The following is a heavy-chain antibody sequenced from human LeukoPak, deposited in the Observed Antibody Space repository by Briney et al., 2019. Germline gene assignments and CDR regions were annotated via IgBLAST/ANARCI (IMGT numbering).Heavy chain of an antibody. CDR2: IKQDGSEQ. J-gene: IGHJ5*02. V-gene: IGHV3-7*01. Sequence: GGSLRLSCAASGFTFTTYWMGWVRQAPGKGLEWVANIKQDGSEQYYVDSVKGRFTISRDSAKNSLSLQMNSLRAEDTAVYYCARPLMYYYGSETYFWFDPWGQGTLVTVSS. CDR3: ARPLMYYYGSETYFWFDP. CDR1: GFTFTTYW. D-gene: IGHD3-10*01.